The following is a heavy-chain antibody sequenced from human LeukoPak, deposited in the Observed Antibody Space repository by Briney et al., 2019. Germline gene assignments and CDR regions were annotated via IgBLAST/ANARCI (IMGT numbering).Heavy chain of an antibody. CDR3: ARDESDGYYYYMDV. J-gene: IGHJ6*03. D-gene: IGHD2-21*01. V-gene: IGHV3-21*06. CDR2: ISSSSSYI. CDR1: GFTFSSYS. Sequence: GGSLRLSCAPYGFTFSSYSMNWVRQAPGKGLEWVSSISSSSSYIYYADSVKGRSTISRDNAKNSLYLQMNSLRAEDTAVYYCARDESDGYYYYMDVWGKGTTVTVS.